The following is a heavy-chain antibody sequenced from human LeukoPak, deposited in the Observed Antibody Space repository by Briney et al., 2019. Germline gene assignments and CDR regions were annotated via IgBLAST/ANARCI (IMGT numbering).Heavy chain of an antibody. Sequence: GGSLRLSCAASGFTFSSYAMSWVRQAPGKGLEWVSAISGSGGSTYYADSVKGRFTISRDNSKNTLYLKMNSLRAEDTAVYYCGKDFDFYCSRGLFGPWGQGTLVTVSS. CDR3: GKDFDFYCSRGLFGP. CDR1: GFTFSSYA. CDR2: ISGSGGST. V-gene: IGHV3-23*01. J-gene: IGHJ5*02. D-gene: IGHD2-21*02.